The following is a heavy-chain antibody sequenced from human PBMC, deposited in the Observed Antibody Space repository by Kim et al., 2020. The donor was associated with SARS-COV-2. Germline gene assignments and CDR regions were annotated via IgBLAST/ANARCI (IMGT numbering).Heavy chain of an antibody. Sequence: IYYAESVKGRFTISRENAKNSLYLQMNSLRAGDTAVYYCARTFSSTAGFWGQGTLVTVSS. D-gene: IGHD4-17*01. V-gene: IGHV3-11*01. J-gene: IGHJ4*02. CDR3: ARTFSSTAGF. CDR2: I.